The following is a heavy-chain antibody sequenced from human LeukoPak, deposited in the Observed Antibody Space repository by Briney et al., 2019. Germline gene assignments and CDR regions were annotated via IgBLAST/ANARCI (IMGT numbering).Heavy chain of an antibody. CDR3: AREGSSGRCNWFDP. Sequence: SETLSLTCTVSGGSISSYYWSWIRQPPGKGLEWIGYVYDGGSTNYSPSLKSRVTMSIDTSMNQFSLRLSSVTAADTAVYYCAREGSSGRCNWFDPWGQGTLVTVSS. V-gene: IGHV4-59*01. CDR1: GGSISSYY. CDR2: VYDGGST. J-gene: IGHJ5*02. D-gene: IGHD3-10*01.